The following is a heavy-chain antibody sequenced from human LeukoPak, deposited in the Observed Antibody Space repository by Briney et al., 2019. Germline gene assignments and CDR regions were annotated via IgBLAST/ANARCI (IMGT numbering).Heavy chain of an antibody. V-gene: IGHV3-30-3*01. CDR2: ISYDGSNK. CDR1: GFTFSSYA. Sequence: GGSLRLSCAASGFTFSSYAMHWVRQAPGKGLEWVAVISYDGSNKYYADSVKGRFTISRDNSKNTLYLQMNSLRAEDTAVYYCARDGYNKYGMDVWGQGATVTVSS. J-gene: IGHJ6*02. CDR3: ARDGYNKYGMDV.